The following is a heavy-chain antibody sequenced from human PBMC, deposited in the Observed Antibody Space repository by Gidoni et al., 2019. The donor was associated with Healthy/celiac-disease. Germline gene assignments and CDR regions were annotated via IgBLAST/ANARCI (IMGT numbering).Heavy chain of an antibody. CDR3: ARQGMRIQLPIFDY. D-gene: IGHD5-18*01. Sequence: STYYNPSLKSRVTISVDTSKNQFSLKLSSVTAADTAVYFCARQGMRIQLPIFDYWGQGTLVTVSS. J-gene: IGHJ4*02. CDR2: ST. V-gene: IGHV4-39*01.